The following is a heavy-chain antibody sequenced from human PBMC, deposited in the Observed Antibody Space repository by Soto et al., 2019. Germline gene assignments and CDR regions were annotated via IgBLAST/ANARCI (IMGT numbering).Heavy chain of an antibody. V-gene: IGHV1-69*13. CDR1: GGTFSIYA. J-gene: IGHJ6*02. D-gene: IGHD2-2*01. CDR2: IIPIFGTA. Sequence: SLKVSCKASGGTFSIYAISWVRQAPGQGLEWMGGIIPIFGTANYAQKFQGRVTITADESTSTAYMELSSLRSEDTAVYYCGREWGYCISTSCLFYYYYFGMDVWG. CDR3: GREWGYCISTSCLFYYYYFGMDV.